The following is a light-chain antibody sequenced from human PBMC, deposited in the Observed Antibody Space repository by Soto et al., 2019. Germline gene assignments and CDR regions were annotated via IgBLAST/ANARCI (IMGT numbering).Light chain of an antibody. CDR3: QTWGTGIRI. CDR1: SGHRNYA. CDR2: INSDGSH. V-gene: IGLV4-69*01. Sequence: QSVLTQSPSASASLGASVKLTCTLSSGHRNYAIAWHQQQPDKGPRYLMKINSDGSHSKGDGIPDRFSGSISGSERYLTISSLQSEDEADYYCQTWGTGIRIFGGGTKLTVL. J-gene: IGLJ2*01.